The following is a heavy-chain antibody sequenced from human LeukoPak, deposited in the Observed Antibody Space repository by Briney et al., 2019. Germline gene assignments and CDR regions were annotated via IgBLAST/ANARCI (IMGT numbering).Heavy chain of an antibody. V-gene: IGHV1-2*02. CDR3: ARGDGCSSTRCYYYYYMDV. D-gene: IGHD2-2*01. J-gene: IGHJ6*03. Sequence: ASVKVSCKTSGYTFTGYYMHWVRQAPGQGLEWMGWINPDSGATNYAQKFQGRVTMTRDTSISTAYMELSRLRSDDTAVYYCARGDGCSSTRCYYYYYMDVWGKGTTVPVSS. CDR2: INPDSGAT. CDR1: GYTFTGYY.